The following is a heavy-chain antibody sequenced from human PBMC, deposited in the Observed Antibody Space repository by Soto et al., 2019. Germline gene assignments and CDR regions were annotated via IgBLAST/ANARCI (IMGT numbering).Heavy chain of an antibody. CDR2: IYYSGST. D-gene: IGHD3-10*01. CDR3: GNTNYAPKLKGRVTMTTDTSTSTAYMELRSVRADDTAVYYCARVVATIYPGICSGGSCYSVYYFDY. V-gene: IGHV4-59*08. CDR1: GGSISSYY. Sequence: PSETLSLTCTVSGGSISSYYWSWIRQPPGKGLEWIGYIYYSGSTNYNPSLKSRVTISVDTSKNQFSLKLSSVTAADTAVSYSGNTNYAPKLKGRVTMTTDTSTSTAYMELRSVRADDTAVYYCARVVATIYPGICSGGSCYSVYYFDYWGQGTLVTVSS. J-gene: IGHJ4*02.